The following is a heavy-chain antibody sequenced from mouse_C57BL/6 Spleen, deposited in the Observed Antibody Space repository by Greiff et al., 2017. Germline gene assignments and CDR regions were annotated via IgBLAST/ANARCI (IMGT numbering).Heavy chain of an antibody. CDR3: ARGDYDYEYYYAMDY. CDR2: IYPRDGST. V-gene: IGHV1-78*01. J-gene: IGHJ4*01. Sequence: QVQLQQSDAELVKPGASVKISCKVSGYTFTDHTIHWMKQRPEQGLEWIGYIYPRDGSTKYNEKFKGKATLTADKSSSTAYMQLNSLTSEDSAVYFCARGDYDYEYYYAMDYWGQGTSVTVSS. CDR1: GYTFTDHT. D-gene: IGHD2-4*01.